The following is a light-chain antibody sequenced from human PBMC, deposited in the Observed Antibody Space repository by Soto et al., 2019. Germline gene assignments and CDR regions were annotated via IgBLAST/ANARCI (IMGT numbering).Light chain of an antibody. CDR3: QQYDSSPKS. CDR2: DAS. J-gene: IGKJ1*01. Sequence: EIALTQSPATLSVSAGERATLSCMASQSVSSYLLWYQQKPGQTPRLLIYDASNRATGIPARFSGSGSGTDFTLTISRLEPEDFAVYYCQQYDSSPKSFGQGTKV. CDR1: QSVSSY. V-gene: IGKV3-11*01.